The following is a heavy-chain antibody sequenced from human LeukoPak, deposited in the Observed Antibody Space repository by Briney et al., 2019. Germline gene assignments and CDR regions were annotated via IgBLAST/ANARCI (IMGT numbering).Heavy chain of an antibody. V-gene: IGHV5-51*01. Sequence: GESLKISCKGSGYSFTGYWIGWVRQMPGKGLEWMGIIYPGDSDTRYSPSFQGQVTISADKSISTAYLQWSSLKASDTAMYYCARQRRNGGIAASNDAFDIWGQGTMVTVSS. CDR1: GYSFTGYW. J-gene: IGHJ3*02. D-gene: IGHD6-13*01. CDR3: ARQRRNGGIAASNDAFDI. CDR2: IYPGDSDT.